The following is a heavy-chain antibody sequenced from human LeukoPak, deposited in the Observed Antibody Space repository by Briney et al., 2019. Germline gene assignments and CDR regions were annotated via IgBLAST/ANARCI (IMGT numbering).Heavy chain of an antibody. V-gene: IGHV3-48*01. Sequence: GGSLRLSCAASGFTFSSYSMNWVRQAPGKGLEWVSYISRSSSTIYYADSVKGRFTISRDNAKNSLYLQMNSLRAEDTAVYYCARDLGYDYVWGSLDDAFDIWGQGKMVTVSS. J-gene: IGHJ3*02. CDR1: GFTFSSYS. CDR3: ARDLGYDYVWGSLDDAFDI. CDR2: ISRSSSTI. D-gene: IGHD3-16*01.